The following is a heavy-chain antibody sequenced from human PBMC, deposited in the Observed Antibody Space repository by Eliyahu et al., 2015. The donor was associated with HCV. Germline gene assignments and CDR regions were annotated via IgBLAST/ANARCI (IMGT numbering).Heavy chain of an antibody. D-gene: IGHD4-11*01. CDR1: GFTVSSKX. Sequence: EVQLVESGGGLIQPGGSLRLSCAXSGFTVSSKXMSXVRQAPGKGLEWVSVIYSGGTTYXADSVKGRFTISRDNSKNTLYLQMNSLRAEDTAVYYCAKAGPDYSLDAFDIWGQGTMVTVSS. V-gene: IGHV3-53*01. CDR2: IYSGGTT. J-gene: IGHJ3*02. CDR3: AKAGPDYSLDAFDI.